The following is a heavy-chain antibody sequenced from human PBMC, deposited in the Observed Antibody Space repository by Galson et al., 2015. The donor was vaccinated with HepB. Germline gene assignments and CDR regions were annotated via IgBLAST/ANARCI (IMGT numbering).Heavy chain of an antibody. CDR2: SYYTGST. J-gene: IGHJ3*02. Sequence: LSLTCNVSGGSVSRGAFYWGWIRQSPGKGPEWIGSSYYTGSTYYNPSLKSRVTISVDVSNNQFSLTLTSVTAADTAVYFCARTHDNSGYYHERAFDIWGQGTSVSVSS. V-gene: IGHV4-39*07. D-gene: IGHD3-22*01. CDR3: ARTHDNSGYYHERAFDI. CDR1: GGSVSRGAFY.